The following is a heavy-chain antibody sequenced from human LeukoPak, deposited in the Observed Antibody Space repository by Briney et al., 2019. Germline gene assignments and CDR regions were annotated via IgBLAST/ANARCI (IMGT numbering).Heavy chain of an antibody. Sequence: PGGSLRLSCAASGFTFRSYNMNWVRQAPGKGLEWVSYISSSSSSVYYADSVKGRFTISRDNAKNSLYLQMNSLRAEDTAVYYCARLSSSWYPGQDYWGQGTLVTVSS. CDR2: ISSSSSSV. V-gene: IGHV3-48*04. CDR3: ARLSSSWYPGQDY. J-gene: IGHJ4*02. CDR1: GFTFRSYN. D-gene: IGHD6-13*01.